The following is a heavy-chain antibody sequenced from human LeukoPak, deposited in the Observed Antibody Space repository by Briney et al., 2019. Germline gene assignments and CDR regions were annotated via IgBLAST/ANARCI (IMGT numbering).Heavy chain of an antibody. D-gene: IGHD2-8*01. J-gene: IGHJ4*02. CDR3: AREVTGYCTNGVCNLLDY. Sequence: SETLSLTCTVSGGSISSSSYYWGWIRQPPGKGLEWIGRIYTSGSTNYNPSLKSRVAISVDTSKNQFSLKLSSVTAADTAVYYCAREVTGYCTNGVCNLLDYWGQGTLVTVSS. CDR2: IYTSGST. V-gene: IGHV4-61*02. CDR1: GGSISSSSYY.